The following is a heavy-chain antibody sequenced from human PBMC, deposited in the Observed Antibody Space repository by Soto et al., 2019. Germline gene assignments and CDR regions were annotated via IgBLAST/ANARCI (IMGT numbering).Heavy chain of an antibody. CDR2: IKQDGSEK. D-gene: IGHD1-1*01. CDR1: GFSIRDYW. Sequence: EEQLVESGGGLVQPGGSLRLSCAASGFSIRDYWMTWVRQAPGKGLDWVANIKQDGSEKFYVDSLKGRFTISRDNAKNSVYLLMNSLRADDTAVYYCARRKDRRRAGTYYFDMDIWGKGTTATLSS. J-gene: IGHJ6*03. CDR3: ARRKDRRRAGTYYFDMDI. V-gene: IGHV3-7*01.